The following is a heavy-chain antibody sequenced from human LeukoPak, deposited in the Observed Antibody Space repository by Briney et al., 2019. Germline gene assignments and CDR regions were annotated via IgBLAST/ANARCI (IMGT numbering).Heavy chain of an antibody. J-gene: IGHJ4*02. D-gene: IGHD2-15*01. V-gene: IGHV4-31*03. Sequence: SETLSLTCTVSGGSISSGGSYWSWIRQPPGKGLEWIGNISYSGSTYYNPSLKSRVTTSVDTSKNQFSLKLSSVTAADTAVYYCARVGLIRGSCSGDRCYSADYWGQGTLVTVSS. CDR2: ISYSGST. CDR3: ARVGLIRGSCSGDRCYSADY. CDR1: GGSISSGGSY.